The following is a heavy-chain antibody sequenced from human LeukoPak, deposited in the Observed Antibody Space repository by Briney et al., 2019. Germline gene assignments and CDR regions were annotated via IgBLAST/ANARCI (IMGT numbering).Heavy chain of an antibody. J-gene: IGHJ4*02. Sequence: GGSLRLSCAASGFTFSSYEMNWVRQAPGKGLEWVSYISSSGSTIYYADSVKGRFTISRDNAKYSLYLQMNSLRAEDTAVYYCARGSYCSGGSCHLFDYWGQGTLVTVSS. CDR2: ISSSGSTI. D-gene: IGHD2-15*01. CDR1: GFTFSSYE. CDR3: ARGSYCSGGSCHLFDY. V-gene: IGHV3-48*03.